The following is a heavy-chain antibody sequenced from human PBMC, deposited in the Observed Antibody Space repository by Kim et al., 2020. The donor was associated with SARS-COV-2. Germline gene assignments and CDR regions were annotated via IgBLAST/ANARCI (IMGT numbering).Heavy chain of an antibody. CDR2: ISAYNGNT. J-gene: IGHJ6*02. CDR1: GYTFTSYG. Sequence: ASVKVSCKASGYTFTSYGISWVRQAPGQGLEWMGWISAYNGNTNYAQKLQGRVTMTTDTSTSTAYMELRSLRSDDTAVYYCARGGGGGSSFYYYYYGMDVWGQGTTVTVSS. D-gene: IGHD3-16*01. CDR3: ARGGGGGSSFYYYYYGMDV. V-gene: IGHV1-18*01.